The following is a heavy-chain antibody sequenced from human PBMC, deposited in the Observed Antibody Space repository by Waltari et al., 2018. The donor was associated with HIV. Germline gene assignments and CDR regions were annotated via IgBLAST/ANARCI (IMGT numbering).Heavy chain of an antibody. V-gene: IGHV4-31*02. CDR3: ARVLYWYFDL. CDR2: VYYRGST. J-gene: IGHJ2*01. CDR1: GASINSAIYY. Sequence: QVQLQESGPGLVKPSQTLSLTCNVSGASINSAIYYWPRIRQHPERGLECIGFVYYRGSTFSNPSFKSRATISVDTSKNQFSLKLTSMTAADTAVYYCARVLYWYFDLWGRGTLVTVSS.